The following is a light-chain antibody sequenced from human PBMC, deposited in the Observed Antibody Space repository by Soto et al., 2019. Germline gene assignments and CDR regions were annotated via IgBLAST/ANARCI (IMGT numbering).Light chain of an antibody. CDR3: LQDYNYPLT. CDR1: QGIRND. Sequence: IQMPQSTSSLSASVGDRVTITCRASQGIRNDLGWYQQKPGKAPKLLIYAASTLQSGVPSRFSGSGSGTGFTLTISSLQPEDCATYYCLQDYNYPLTFGGGTKVDIK. CDR2: AAS. V-gene: IGKV1-6*01. J-gene: IGKJ4*01.